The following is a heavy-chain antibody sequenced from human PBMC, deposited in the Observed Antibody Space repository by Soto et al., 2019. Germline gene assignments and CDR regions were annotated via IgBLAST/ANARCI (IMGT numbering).Heavy chain of an antibody. CDR2: INPNGGDT. CDR3: ARQGSFDYTSIDQ. D-gene: IGHD4-4*01. Sequence: ASVKVSCKASGYTFTGYYIHWVRQAPGRGLEWMGWINPNGGDTTYAQAFQGRVTMTRDTSISTASMVLTTLTSDDTALYHCARQGSFDYTSIDQCVQGPLVTVSS. J-gene: IGHJ4*02. V-gene: IGHV1-2*02. CDR1: GYTFTGYY.